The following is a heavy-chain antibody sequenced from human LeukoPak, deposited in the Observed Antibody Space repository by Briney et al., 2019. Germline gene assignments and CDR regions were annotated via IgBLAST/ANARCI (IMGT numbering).Heavy chain of an antibody. J-gene: IGHJ5*02. V-gene: IGHV3-7*01. CDR1: GFTFSSYW. CDR2: IKQDGSEK. Sequence: GGSLRLSCAASGFTFSSYWMSWVRQAPGKGLEGVANIKQDGSEKYYVDFVKGRFTISRDNAKNSLYLQMNSRRAEDTAVYYCAIDRTGDSGSYYGYWFDPWGQGTLVTVSS. CDR3: AIDRTGDSGSYYGYWFDP. D-gene: IGHD1-26*01.